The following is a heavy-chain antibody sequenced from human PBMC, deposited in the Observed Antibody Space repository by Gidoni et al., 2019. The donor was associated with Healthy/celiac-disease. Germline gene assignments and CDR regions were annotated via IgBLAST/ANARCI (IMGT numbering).Heavy chain of an antibody. Sequence: QVQLQESGPGLVKPSGTLSLTCAVSGGSISSSNWWSWVRQPPGKGLEWIGEIYHSGSTNYNPSLKSRVTISVDKSKNQFSLKLSSVTAADTAVYYCASFFPAAAGTGGYYFDYWGQGTLVTVSS. CDR3: ASFFPAAAGTGGYYFDY. D-gene: IGHD6-13*01. CDR1: GGSISSSNW. V-gene: IGHV4-4*02. CDR2: IYHSGST. J-gene: IGHJ4*02.